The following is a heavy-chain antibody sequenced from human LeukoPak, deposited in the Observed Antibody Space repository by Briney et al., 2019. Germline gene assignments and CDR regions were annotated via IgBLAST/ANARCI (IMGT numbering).Heavy chain of an antibody. CDR1: GGSFSGYY. CDR2: INHSGST. D-gene: IGHD6-13*01. J-gene: IGHJ6*03. Sequence: SETLSLTCAVYGGSFSGYYWSWICQPPGKGLEWIGEINHSGSTNYNPSLKSRVTISVDTSKNQFSLKLSSVTAADTAVYYCARGSGIAAPAYYYYYMDVWGKGTTVTVSS. CDR3: ARGSGIAAPAYYYYYMDV. V-gene: IGHV4-34*01.